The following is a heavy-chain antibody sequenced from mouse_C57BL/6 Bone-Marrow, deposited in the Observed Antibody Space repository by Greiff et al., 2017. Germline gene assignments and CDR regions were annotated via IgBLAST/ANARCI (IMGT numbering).Heavy chain of an antibody. Sequence: VQLQQSGAELVRPGASVKLSCTASGFNIKDDYMHWVKQRPEQGLEWIGWIDPENGDTEYASKFQGKATITADTSSNTAYLQLSSLTSEDTAVSYCTTWGTTVVAPYYFDYWGQGTTLTVSS. CDR2: IDPENGDT. CDR3: TTWGTTVVAPYYFDY. CDR1: GFNIKDDY. J-gene: IGHJ2*01. V-gene: IGHV14-4*01. D-gene: IGHD1-1*01.